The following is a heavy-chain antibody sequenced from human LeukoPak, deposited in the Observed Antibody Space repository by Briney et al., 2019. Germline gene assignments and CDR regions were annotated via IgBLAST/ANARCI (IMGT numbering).Heavy chain of an antibody. J-gene: IGHJ4*02. Sequence: PSETLSLTCAVYGGSFSGYYWSWIRRPPGEGLEWIGEINHSGSTNYNPSLKSRVTISVDTSKNQFSLKLSSVTAADTAVYYCARGRRSSWYTYWGQGTLVTVSS. D-gene: IGHD6-13*01. V-gene: IGHV4-34*01. CDR1: GGSFSGYY. CDR2: INHSGST. CDR3: ARGRRSSWYTY.